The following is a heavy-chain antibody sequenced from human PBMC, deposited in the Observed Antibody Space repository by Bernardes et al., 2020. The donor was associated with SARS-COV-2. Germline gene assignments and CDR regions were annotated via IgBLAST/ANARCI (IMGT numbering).Heavy chain of an antibody. V-gene: IGHV3-11*01. Sequence: GGSLRLSCAASGFTFSDYYMAWIRQAPGKGLEWISSISNTGTTIHYADSVKGRFTLSRDNAKNSVYLQMNSLRVEDTAVYYCARAAGWLDPWGQGIPVTVSS. CDR3: ARAAGWLDP. J-gene: IGHJ5*02. CDR1: GFTFSDYY. CDR2: ISNTGTTI.